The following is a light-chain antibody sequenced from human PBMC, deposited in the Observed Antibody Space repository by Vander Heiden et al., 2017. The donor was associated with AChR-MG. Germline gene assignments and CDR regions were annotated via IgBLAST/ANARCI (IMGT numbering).Light chain of an antibody. Sequence: EIVLTQSPATLSFSPGESATLSCEASQRVSRFYVAWFQQKPGLAPRLLIYDAFTRATGIPDRFSGSGSGTDFTLTISRLEPEDFAVYYCQQYGSPPITFGQGTRVEIK. J-gene: IGKJ5*01. CDR1: QRVSRFY. CDR3: QQYGSPPIT. CDR2: DAF. V-gene: IGKV3D-20*01.